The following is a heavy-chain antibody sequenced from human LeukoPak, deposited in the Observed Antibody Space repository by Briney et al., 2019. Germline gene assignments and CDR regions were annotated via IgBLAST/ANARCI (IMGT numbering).Heavy chain of an antibody. J-gene: IGHJ5*02. Sequence: SETLSLTCTDSGGSISSYYWSWIRQPPGKGLEWIGHIYYSGSTDYNPSLKSRVTISVDTSKNQFSLNLSSVTAADTAVYYCASALRGLIMGFDRWGQGTLVTVSS. CDR1: GGSISSYY. CDR2: IYYSGST. D-gene: IGHD3-10*01. V-gene: IGHV4-59*01. CDR3: ASALRGLIMGFDR.